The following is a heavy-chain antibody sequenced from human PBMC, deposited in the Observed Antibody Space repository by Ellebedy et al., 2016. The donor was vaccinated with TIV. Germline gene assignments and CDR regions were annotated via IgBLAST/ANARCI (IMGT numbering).Heavy chain of an antibody. D-gene: IGHD2-21*02. J-gene: IGHJ4*02. CDR1: GFTFSNAW. Sequence: GGSLRLXXAASGFTFSNAWMSWVRQAPGKGLEWVGRIKSKTDGGTTDYAAPVKGRFTISRDDSKNTLYLQMNSLKTEDTAVYYCTTDSGFAVVTSGFDYWGQGTLVTVSS. CDR3: TTDSGFAVVTSGFDY. CDR2: IKSKTDGGTT. V-gene: IGHV3-15*01.